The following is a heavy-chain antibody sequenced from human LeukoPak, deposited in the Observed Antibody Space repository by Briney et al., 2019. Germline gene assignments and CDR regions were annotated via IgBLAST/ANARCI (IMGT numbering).Heavy chain of an antibody. V-gene: IGHV3-9*01. CDR2: ISWNSGSI. CDR1: GFTFDDYA. D-gene: IGHD3-22*01. CDR3: AKADSSGYDY. J-gene: IGHJ4*02. Sequence: QTGGSLRLSCAASGFTFDDYAMHWVRQAPGKGLEWVSGISWNSGSIGYADSVKGRFTISRDNAKDSLYLQMNSLRAEDTALYYCAKADSSGYDYWGQGTLVTVSS.